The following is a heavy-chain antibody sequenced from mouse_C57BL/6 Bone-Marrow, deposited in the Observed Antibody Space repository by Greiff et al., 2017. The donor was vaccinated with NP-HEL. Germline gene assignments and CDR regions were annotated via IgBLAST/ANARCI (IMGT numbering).Heavy chain of an antibody. CDR1: GYTFTSYT. J-gene: IGHJ1*03. D-gene: IGHD2-4*01. Sequence: QVQLQQSGAELARPGASVKMSCKASGYTFTSYTMHWVKQRPGQGLEWIGYINPSSGYTKYNQKFKDKATLTADKSSSTAYMQLSSLTSEDSAVYYCARSEGLYDYDCYWYFDVWGTGTTVTVSS. CDR3: ARSEGLYDYDCYWYFDV. V-gene: IGHV1-4*01. CDR2: INPSSGYT.